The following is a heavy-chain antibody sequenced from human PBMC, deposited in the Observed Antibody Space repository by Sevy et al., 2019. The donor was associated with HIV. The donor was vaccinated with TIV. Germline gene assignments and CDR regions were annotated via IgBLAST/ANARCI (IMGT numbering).Heavy chain of an antibody. CDR1: RFTFSTYW. V-gene: IGHV3-7*01. D-gene: IGHD3-22*01. J-gene: IGHJ6*02. CDR3: ARVSSIYYDRGYYYDMDV. Sequence: GGSLRLSCVVSRFTFSTYWMSWVRQAPGKGLEWVANINQDGGEKYHLDSVKGRFTISRDNAKNSLYLQMNSLRAEDSAVYFCARVSSIYYDRGYYYDMDVWGQGTTVTVSS. CDR2: INQDGGEK.